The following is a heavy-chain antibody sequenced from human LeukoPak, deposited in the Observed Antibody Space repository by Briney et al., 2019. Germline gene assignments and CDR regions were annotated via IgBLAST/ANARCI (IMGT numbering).Heavy chain of an antibody. D-gene: IGHD3-10*01. V-gene: IGHV1-46*01. Sequence: ASVKVSCKASGYIFTGYNIYWVRQAPGQGLEWMGIINPSGGSTNYAQKFQGRVTMTRDMSTSTVYMELSSLRSEDTAVYYCARSGVRGVIKYYFDYWGQGTLVTVSS. CDR1: GYIFTGYN. CDR3: ARSGVRGVIKYYFDY. J-gene: IGHJ4*02. CDR2: INPSGGST.